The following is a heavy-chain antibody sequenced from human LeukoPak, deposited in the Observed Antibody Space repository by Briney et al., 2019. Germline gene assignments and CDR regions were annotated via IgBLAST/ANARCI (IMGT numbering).Heavy chain of an antibody. CDR3: ARDASGFYLYYYMDV. CDR2: ISTSSTYT. D-gene: IGHD6-25*01. V-gene: IGHV3-21*01. CDR1: GFTFSRSA. Sequence: GGSLRLSCAASGFTFSRSAMNWVRQAPGKGLEWVSSISTSSTYTFYADSVKGRLTISRDNRKNSLYLQMSSLTAEDTAVYYCARDASGFYLYYYMDVWGKGTTVTVSS. J-gene: IGHJ6*03.